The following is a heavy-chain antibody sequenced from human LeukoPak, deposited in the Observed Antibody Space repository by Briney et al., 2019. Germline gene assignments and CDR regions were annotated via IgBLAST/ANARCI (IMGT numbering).Heavy chain of an antibody. D-gene: IGHD2-2*01. CDR2: INHSGST. CDR1: GGSFSGYY. CDR3: ARGPWGYCSSTSCYHNWFDP. V-gene: IGHV4-34*01. Sequence: SETLSLTCAVYGGSFSGYYWSWIRQPPGKGLEWIGEINHSGSTNYNPSLKSRVTISVDTSKNQFSLKLSPVTAADTAVYYCARGPWGYCSSTSCYHNWFDPWGQGTLVTVSS. J-gene: IGHJ5*02.